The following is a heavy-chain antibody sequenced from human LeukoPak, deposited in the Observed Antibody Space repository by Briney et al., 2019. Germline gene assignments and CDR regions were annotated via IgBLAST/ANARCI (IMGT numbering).Heavy chain of an antibody. Sequence: PSQTLSLTCSVSGGSIISDTYYWSWIRQPAGKGLEWIGRIFSSGSTNCNPSLKSRVAMSVDTSKNQFSLKLSSVTAADTAVYYCARRAYGGKAAFGMWGQGTMVTVSS. V-gene: IGHV4-61*02. CDR2: IFSSGST. D-gene: IGHD4-23*01. J-gene: IGHJ3*02. CDR3: ARRAYGGKAAFGM. CDR1: GGSIISDTYY.